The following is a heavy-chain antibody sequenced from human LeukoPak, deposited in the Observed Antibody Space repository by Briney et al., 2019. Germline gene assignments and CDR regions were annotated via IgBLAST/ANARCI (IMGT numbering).Heavy chain of an antibody. Sequence: GGPLRLSCAASGFTFSSYSMNWVRQAPGKGLEWVSSISSSSSYIYYADSVKGRFTISRDNAKNSLYLQMNSLRAEDTAVYYCARATPYSSDAMYYFDYWGQGTLVTVSS. J-gene: IGHJ4*02. CDR3: ARATPYSSDAMYYFDY. CDR1: GFTFSSYS. CDR2: ISSSSSYI. D-gene: IGHD6-19*01. V-gene: IGHV3-21*01.